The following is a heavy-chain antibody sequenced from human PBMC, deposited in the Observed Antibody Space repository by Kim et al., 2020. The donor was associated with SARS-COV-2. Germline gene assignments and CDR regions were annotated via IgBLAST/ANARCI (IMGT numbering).Heavy chain of an antibody. V-gene: IGHV3-21*01. Sequence: GGSLRLSCAASGFTFSSYSMNWVRQAPGKGLEWVSSISSSSSYIYYADSVKGRFTISRDNAKNSLYLQMNSLRAEDTAVYYCARGSGRMYYYGMDVWGQGTTVTVSS. CDR3: ARGSGRMYYYGMDV. D-gene: IGHD2-8*01. J-gene: IGHJ6*02. CDR1: GFTFSSYS. CDR2: ISSSSSYI.